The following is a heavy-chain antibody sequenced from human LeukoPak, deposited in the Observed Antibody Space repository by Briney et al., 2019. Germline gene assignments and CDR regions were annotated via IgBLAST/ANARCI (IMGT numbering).Heavy chain of an antibody. D-gene: IGHD6-6*01. CDR2: IRSKAYGGTT. CDR1: GFTFGDYA. V-gene: IGHV3-49*03. Sequence: GGSLRPSCTASGFTFGDYAMSWFRQAPGKGLEWVGFIRSKAYGGTTEYAASVKGRFTISRDDSKSIAYLQMNSLKTEDTAVYYCTRAIAARGGYYFDYWGQGTLVTVSS. J-gene: IGHJ4*02. CDR3: TRAIAARGGYYFDY.